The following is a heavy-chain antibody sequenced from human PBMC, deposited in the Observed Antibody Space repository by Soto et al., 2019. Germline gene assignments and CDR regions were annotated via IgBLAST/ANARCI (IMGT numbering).Heavy chain of an antibody. D-gene: IGHD6-13*01. CDR1: GFTFSSYG. Sequence: QVQLVESGGGVVQPGRSLRLSCAASGFTFSSYGMHWVRQAPGKGLEWVAVISYDGSNKYYADSVKGRFTISRDNSKNTLYLQMNSLRAEDTAVYYCAKEPLRSSGWYAWYFDLWGRGTLVTVSS. J-gene: IGHJ2*01. CDR3: AKEPLRSSGWYAWYFDL. V-gene: IGHV3-30*18. CDR2: ISYDGSNK.